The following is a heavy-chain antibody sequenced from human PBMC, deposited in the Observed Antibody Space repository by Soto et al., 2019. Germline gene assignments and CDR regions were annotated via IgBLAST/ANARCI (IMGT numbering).Heavy chain of an antibody. J-gene: IGHJ4*02. Sequence: QVQLVQSGAEVRKPGSSVKVSCKASGGSFNNDAIGWVRQVLGQRLEWMGGIIPLFGAPNYAPDFQGRVSITADESTTTVYMELSSLTSEVTAMYFCAKARGESPMVQDDFFDYWGQGTLVSVAS. CDR1: GGSFNNDA. V-gene: IGHV1-69*01. CDR3: AKARGESPMVQDDFFDY. CDR2: IIPLFGAP. D-gene: IGHD1-1*01.